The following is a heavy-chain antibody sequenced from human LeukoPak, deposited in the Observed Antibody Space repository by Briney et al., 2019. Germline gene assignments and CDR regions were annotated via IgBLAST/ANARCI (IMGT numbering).Heavy chain of an antibody. D-gene: IGHD3-22*01. V-gene: IGHV1-2*02. CDR2: INPNSGGT. CDR3: ARDADSSGYPHY. J-gene: IGHJ4*02. Sequence: GASVKVSCKASGYTFTGYYMHWVRQAPGQGLEWMGWINPNSGGTNYAQKFQGRVTMTRGTSISTAYMELSRLRSDDTAVYYCARDADSSGYPHYWGQGTLVTVSS. CDR1: GYTFTGYY.